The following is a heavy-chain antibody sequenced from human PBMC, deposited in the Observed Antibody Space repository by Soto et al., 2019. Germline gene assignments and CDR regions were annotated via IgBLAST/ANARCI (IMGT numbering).Heavy chain of an antibody. CDR3: ARDRAMDGYKSRSFDY. J-gene: IGHJ4*02. CDR1: GGTFSSFG. Sequence: QVQLVQSGAAVTQPGSSVKVSCKASGGTFSSFGFNWVRQAPGQGLEWMGGIIPLYGTANPAQRFQGRVTISADESTSTGYMELISLRSEDTAIDYCARDRAMDGYKSRSFDYWGQGTLVTVSS. CDR2: IIPLYGTA. D-gene: IGHD5-12*01. V-gene: IGHV1-69*01.